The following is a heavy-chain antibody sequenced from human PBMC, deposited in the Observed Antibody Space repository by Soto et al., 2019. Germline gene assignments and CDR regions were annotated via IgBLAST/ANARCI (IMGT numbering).Heavy chain of an antibody. CDR2: IIPIFGTA. Sequence: SVEVSCKASGGTFSSYAISWVRQAPGEGLEWMGGIIPIFGTANYAQKFQGRVTITADESTSTAYMELSSLRSEDTAVYYCASSSIVATGYYYGMDVWGQGTTVTVSS. CDR3: ASSSIVATGYYYGMDV. D-gene: IGHD5-12*01. J-gene: IGHJ6*02. CDR1: GGTFSSYA. V-gene: IGHV1-69*13.